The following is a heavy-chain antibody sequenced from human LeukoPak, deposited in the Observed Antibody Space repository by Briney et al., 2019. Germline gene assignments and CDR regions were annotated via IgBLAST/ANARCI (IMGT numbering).Heavy chain of an antibody. D-gene: IGHD3-16*01. CDR2: IKQDGSEK. J-gene: IGHJ4*02. CDR1: GLTFSNYW. CDR3: VRDGFGTGSN. V-gene: IGHV3-7*03. Sequence: GGSLRLSCAASGLTFSNYWMDWVRQAPGKGLEWVANIKQDGSEKNYVDSVKGRFIISRDNAKNSLHLQMNTLRADDTAVYYCVRDGFGTGSNWGQGTLVTVSS.